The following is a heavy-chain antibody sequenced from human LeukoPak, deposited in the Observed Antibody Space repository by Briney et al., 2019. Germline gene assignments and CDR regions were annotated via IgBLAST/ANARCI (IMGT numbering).Heavy chain of an antibody. J-gene: IGHJ6*03. CDR2: IRYDGSNK. D-gene: IGHD3-10*01. CDR1: GFTFSSYG. V-gene: IGHV3-30*02. Sequence: PGRSLRLSCAASGFTFSSYGMHWVRQAPGKGLEWVAFIRYDGSNKYYADSVKGRFTISRDNSKNTLYLQMNSLRAEDTAVYYCAKAMRFGESPPHYYYYYMDVWGKGTTVTVSS. CDR3: AKAMRFGESPPHYYYYYMDV.